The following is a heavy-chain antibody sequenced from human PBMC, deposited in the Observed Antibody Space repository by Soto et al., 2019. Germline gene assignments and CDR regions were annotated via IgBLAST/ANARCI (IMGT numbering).Heavy chain of an antibody. CDR1: GGSISSYY. CDR3: ARGGGVYYFDY. CDR2: IYYSGIT. J-gene: IGHJ4*02. Sequence: SETLSLTCTVSGGSISSYYWSWIRQPPGKGPEWIGYIYYSGITDYNPSLKSRVTISVDTSKSQFSLKLSSVTAADTAVYYCARGGGVYYFDYWGQGTRVTVS. D-gene: IGHD2-8*02. V-gene: IGHV4-59*01.